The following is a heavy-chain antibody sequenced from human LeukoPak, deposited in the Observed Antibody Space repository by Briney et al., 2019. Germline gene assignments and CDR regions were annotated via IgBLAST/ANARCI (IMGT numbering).Heavy chain of an antibody. Sequence: GGSLTLSCVACDFTLAHTWVDWVRQDPGEGLVWVWSTNSCGSMRNYAESVTRRFTISRDTAKSTVFLQMNTLRVDDTAMYYCARSRDGTFDIWGQGAMVTVSS. J-gene: IGHJ3*02. V-gene: IGHV3-74*01. D-gene: IGHD5-24*01. CDR1: DFTLAHTW. CDR2: TNSCGSMR. CDR3: ARSRDGTFDI.